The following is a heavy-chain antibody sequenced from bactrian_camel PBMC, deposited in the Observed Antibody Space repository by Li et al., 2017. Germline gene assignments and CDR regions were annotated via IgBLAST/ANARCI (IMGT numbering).Heavy chain of an antibody. V-gene: IGHV3S57*01. CDR2: IDWNAMT. CDR1: GETISRYS. CDR3: AAQAGSGYCSVLGGATPDPDEFHF. J-gene: IGHJ4*01. D-gene: IGHD3*01. Sequence: HVQLVESGGRSVQAGGSPRLSCAASGETISRYSMAFFRQRPGKEREGVAAIDWNAMTTYADSVKGRFTISLDNDKHILYLQMNSMKDEDTGVYYCAAQAGSGYCSVLGGATPDPDEFHFWGQGTQVTVS.